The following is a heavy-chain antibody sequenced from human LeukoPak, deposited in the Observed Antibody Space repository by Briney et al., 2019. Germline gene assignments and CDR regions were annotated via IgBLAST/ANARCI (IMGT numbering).Heavy chain of an antibody. CDR3: ARARTGSYYSTFEH. CDR2: ISYDETNY. D-gene: IGHD1-26*01. V-gene: IGHV3-30*04. Sequence: GGSLRLSCTASGFTFSAYAMHWVRQAPGKGLEWVAVISYDETNYYYAESVKGRFSISRDDSKNTLVLQMNSLTTGVTGVYYCARARTGSYYSTFEHWGPGTLVSVSS. CDR1: GFTFSAYA. J-gene: IGHJ1*01.